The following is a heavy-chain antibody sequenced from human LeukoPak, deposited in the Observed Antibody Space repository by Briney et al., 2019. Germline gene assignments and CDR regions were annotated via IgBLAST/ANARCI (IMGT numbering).Heavy chain of an antibody. Sequence: GGSLRLSCAASGFTVSSNYMNWVRQAPGKGLEWVSMIYSGGNTFYTDSVKGRFIISRDNSKNTLDLQMNSLRAEDTAVYCCARRGHGYGSPFDYWGQGTLVTVSS. J-gene: IGHJ4*02. CDR3: ARRGHGYGSPFDY. D-gene: IGHD5-18*01. CDR2: IYSGGNT. CDR1: GFTVSSNY. V-gene: IGHV3-66*04.